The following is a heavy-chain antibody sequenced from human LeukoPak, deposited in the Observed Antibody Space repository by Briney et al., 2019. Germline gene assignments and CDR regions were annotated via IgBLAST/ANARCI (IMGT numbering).Heavy chain of an antibody. V-gene: IGHV3-30*04. CDR2: ISYDGSNK. D-gene: IGHD6-19*01. CDR1: GFTFSSYA. CDR3: VVAGR. Sequence: PGGSLRLSCAASGFTFSSYAMHWVRQAPGKGLEWVAVISYDGSNKYYADSVKGRFTISRDNSKNSLYLQMNSLRAEDTAVYYCVVAGRGGQGTLVTVSS. J-gene: IGHJ4*02.